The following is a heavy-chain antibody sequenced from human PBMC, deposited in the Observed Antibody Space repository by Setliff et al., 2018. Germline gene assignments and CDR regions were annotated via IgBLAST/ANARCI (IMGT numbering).Heavy chain of an antibody. V-gene: IGHV4-38-2*02. CDR3: ARVATAILDAFDI. CDR1: GYSIRSDYY. Sequence: ETLSLTCTVSGYSIRSDYYWGWIRQPPGKGLEWIGSLYHTGSTDYNPSLNSRVTISIDTSKNQFSLNLSSVTAADTAVYYCARVATAILDAFDIWGQGTMVTV. D-gene: IGHD5-18*01. J-gene: IGHJ3*02. CDR2: LYHTGST.